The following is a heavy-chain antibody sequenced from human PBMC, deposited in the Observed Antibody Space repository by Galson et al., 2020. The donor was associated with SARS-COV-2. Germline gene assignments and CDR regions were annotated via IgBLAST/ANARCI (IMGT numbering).Heavy chain of an antibody. V-gene: IGHV3-48*01. CDR1: GFTFSIYS. J-gene: IGHJ4*02. CDR2: ITSDLRTI. CDR3: VRGVQWGFDY. Sequence: GESLKISCAASGFTFSIYSMNWVRQAPGEGLEWLAYITSDLRTIYHADSVKGRFTVSRDNAKNSLYLQMNSLRAEDTAVYHCVRGVQWGFDYWGQGTLVTVSS. D-gene: IGHD1-26*01.